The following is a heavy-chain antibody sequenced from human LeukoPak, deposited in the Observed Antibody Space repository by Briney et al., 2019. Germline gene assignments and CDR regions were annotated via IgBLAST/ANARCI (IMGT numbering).Heavy chain of an antibody. CDR3: AKDSRYYYVDY. D-gene: IGHD1-14*01. Sequence: GGSLRLSCAASGFTFSSYGMHWVRQAPGKGLEGVAFIRYDGSKEYYTDSVKGRFTISRDNSKNTLYLQMNSLKTEDTAVYYCAKDSRYYYVDYWGQGTLVTVSS. J-gene: IGHJ4*02. CDR2: IRYDGSKE. CDR1: GFTFSSYG. V-gene: IGHV3-30*02.